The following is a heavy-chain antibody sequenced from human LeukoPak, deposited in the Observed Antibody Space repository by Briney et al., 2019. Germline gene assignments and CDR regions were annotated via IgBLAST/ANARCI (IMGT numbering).Heavy chain of an antibody. D-gene: IGHD4-17*01. Sequence: ASVTVSCMTSGYTFTSDDINWVRQPTGQGLEWMGWMNPNSGNTGYAQKFQGRVTMTRNTSISTAYMELSSLRPEDTAIYYCARSPTGLRKRNDFWGQGTLVTVSS. CDR3: ARSPTGLRKRNDF. V-gene: IGHV1-8*01. J-gene: IGHJ4*02. CDR1: GYTFTSDD. CDR2: MNPNSGNT.